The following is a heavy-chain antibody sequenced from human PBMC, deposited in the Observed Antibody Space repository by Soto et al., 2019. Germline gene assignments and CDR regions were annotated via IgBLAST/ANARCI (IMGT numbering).Heavy chain of an antibody. Sequence: TLSLTCTVSGASMSSGGYYWSWIRQHPGRGLEWIGYIYYSGSTYYTPSLKSRVTISVDTSKNHFPLKLRSVSAGDTALYYCARDRNGYSYGFYYYGMDVWGQGTTVTVSS. V-gene: IGHV4-31*03. CDR2: IYYSGST. J-gene: IGHJ6*02. CDR3: ARDRNGYSYGFYYYGMDV. D-gene: IGHD5-18*01. CDR1: GASMSSGGYY.